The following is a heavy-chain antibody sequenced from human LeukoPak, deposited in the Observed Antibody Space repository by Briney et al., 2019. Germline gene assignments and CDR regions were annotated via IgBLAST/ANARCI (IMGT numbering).Heavy chain of an antibody. CDR1: GGSMSAYY. J-gene: IGHJ5*02. Sequence: SETLPLSCTVSGGSMSAYYWSWIRQPPGKDLEWIGYVHHSGSANYNPSLKSRATISVDTSRNQYSLNLRSVTAADTVLHYRAVGGGGIPVPGTGGWFDPWGQGTLVTVSS. CDR3: AVGGGGIPVPGTGGWFDP. CDR2: VHHSGSA. V-gene: IGHV4-59*01. D-gene: IGHD6-19*01.